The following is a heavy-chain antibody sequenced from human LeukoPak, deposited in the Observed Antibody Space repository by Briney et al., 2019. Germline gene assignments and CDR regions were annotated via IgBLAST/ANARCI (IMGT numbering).Heavy chain of an antibody. CDR2: INHSGST. J-gene: IGHJ6*03. V-gene: IGHV4-34*01. CDR1: GGSFSGYY. D-gene: IGHD3-22*01. Sequence: SETLSLTCAVYGGSFSGYYWSWIRQPPGKGLEWIGEINHSGSTNYNPSLKSRVTISVDTSKNQFSLKLSSVTAADTAVYYCARGSRLTVDSRVYPNYNYYYMDFWGKGTTVTVSS. CDR3: ARGSRLTVDSRVYPNYNYYYMDF.